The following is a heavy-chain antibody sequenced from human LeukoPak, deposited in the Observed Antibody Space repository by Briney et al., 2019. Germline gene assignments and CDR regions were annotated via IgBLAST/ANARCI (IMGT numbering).Heavy chain of an antibody. V-gene: IGHV3-30-3*01. CDR1: GFTFSSYA. Sequence: GGSLRLSCAASGFTFSSYAMHWVRQAPGKGLEWVAVISYDGSNKFYADSVKGRFTLSRDNSKNTLYLQMNSLRDEDTAVYYCARRPAFDIWGQGTMVTVSS. CDR2: ISYDGSNK. CDR3: ARRPAFDI. D-gene: IGHD6-6*01. J-gene: IGHJ3*02.